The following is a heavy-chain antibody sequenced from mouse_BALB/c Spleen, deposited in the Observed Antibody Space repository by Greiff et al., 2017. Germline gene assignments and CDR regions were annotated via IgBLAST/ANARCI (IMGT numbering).Heavy chain of an antibody. J-gene: IGHJ3*01. CDR1: GFTFSSYA. Sequence: DVKLVESGGGLVKPGGSLKLSCAASGFTFSSYAMSWVRQTPEKRLEWVASISSGGSTYYPDSVKGRFTISRDNARNILYLQMSSLRSEDTAMYYCASLAWFAYWGQGTLVTVSA. V-gene: IGHV5-6-5*01. CDR3: ASLAWFAY. CDR2: ISSGGST.